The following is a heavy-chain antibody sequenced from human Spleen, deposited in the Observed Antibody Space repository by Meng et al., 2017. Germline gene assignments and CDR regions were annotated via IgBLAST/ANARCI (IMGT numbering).Heavy chain of an antibody. D-gene: IGHD6-19*01. CDR3: ARERAATVAGAAFDI. CDR1: GYTFTGYY. Sequence: ASVKVSCKASGYTFTGYYMHWVRQAPGQGLGWMGWINPNSGYTNYAQRFQGRVTMTRDTSFSTAYMGLSGLTSDDTAVYYCARERAATVAGAAFDIWGQGTMVTVSS. J-gene: IGHJ3*02. V-gene: IGHV1-2*02. CDR2: INPNSGYT.